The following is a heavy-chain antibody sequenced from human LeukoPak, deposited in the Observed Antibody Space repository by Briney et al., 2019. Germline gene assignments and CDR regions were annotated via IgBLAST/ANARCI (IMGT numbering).Heavy chain of an antibody. V-gene: IGHV3-23*01. J-gene: IGHJ5*02. D-gene: IGHD3-10*01. CDR2: ISGSGATT. CDR1: GFTLNNYV. Sequence: GGPQRLSCAVSGFTLNNYVMSWVRKATGKGLEGVSAISGSGATTHYTDSVRGRFTISRDNSKNTLYLQRNSLRVEDTAVYYCAKPFTYGSGSSFQTFDPWGQGILVTVSS. CDR3: AKPFTYGSGSSFQTFDP.